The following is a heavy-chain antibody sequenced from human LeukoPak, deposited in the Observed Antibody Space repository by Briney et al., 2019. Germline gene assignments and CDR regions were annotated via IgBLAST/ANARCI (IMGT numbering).Heavy chain of an antibody. CDR2: ISSNTRTPSTI. J-gene: IGHJ4*02. CDR1: GFTFSSYS. Sequence: GGSLRLSCAASGFTFSSYSMNWVRQAPGKGLEWVSYISSNTRTPSTIYYADSVKGRFTISRDDAQNSLYLQMSGLRGEDTAVYYCARDRGYSGYDLLYWGQGTLVAVSS. CDR3: ARDRGYSGYDLLY. D-gene: IGHD5-12*01. V-gene: IGHV3-48*01.